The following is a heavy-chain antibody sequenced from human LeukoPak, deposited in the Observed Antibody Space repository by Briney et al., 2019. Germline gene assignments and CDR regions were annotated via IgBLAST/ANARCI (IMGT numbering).Heavy chain of an antibody. Sequence: GGSLRLSCAASGFTFDDYAMHWVRQAPGKGLEWVSGISWNSGSIGYADSVKGRFTISRDNAKNSLYLQMNSLRAEDTAVYYCASPPAGGYSYGYFDYWGQGTLVTVSS. J-gene: IGHJ4*02. CDR3: ASPPAGGYSYGYFDY. D-gene: IGHD5-18*01. CDR1: GFTFDDYA. CDR2: ISWNSGSI. V-gene: IGHV3-9*01.